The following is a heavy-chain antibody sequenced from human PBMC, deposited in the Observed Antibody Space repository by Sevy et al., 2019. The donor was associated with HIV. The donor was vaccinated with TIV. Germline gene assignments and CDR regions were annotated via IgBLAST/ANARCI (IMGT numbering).Heavy chain of an antibody. D-gene: IGHD1-26*01. CDR1: GYTFTSYG. Sequence: ASVKVSCKASGYTFTSYGISWVRQAPGQGLEWMGWISAYNGNTNYAQKLQGRVTMTTDTSTSTAYMELRSLRSDETAWYYWARPGGIVGATHWFDPWGQGTLVTVSS. CDR2: ISAYNGNT. CDR3: ARPGGIVGATHWFDP. V-gene: IGHV1-18*01. J-gene: IGHJ5*02.